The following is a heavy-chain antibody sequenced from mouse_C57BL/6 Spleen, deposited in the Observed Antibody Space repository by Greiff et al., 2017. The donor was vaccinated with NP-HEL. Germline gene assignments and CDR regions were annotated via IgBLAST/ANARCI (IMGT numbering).Heavy chain of an antibody. Sequence: EVKVVESGGGLVQPGGSMKLSCVASGFTFSNYWMNWVRQSPEKGLEWVAQIRLKSDNYATHYAESVKGRFTISRDDSKSSVYLQMNNLRAEDTGIYYRTEDWYFDVWGTGTTVTVSS. J-gene: IGHJ1*03. CDR2: IRLKSDNYAT. CDR1: GFTFSNYW. V-gene: IGHV6-3*01. CDR3: TEDWYFDV.